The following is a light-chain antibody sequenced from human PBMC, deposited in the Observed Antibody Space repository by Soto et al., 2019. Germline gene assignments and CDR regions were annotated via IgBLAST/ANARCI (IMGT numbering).Light chain of an antibody. V-gene: IGLV2-14*01. Sequence: QSALTQPASVSGSPGQSIAISCTGTSSDVGGYKYVSWYQQHPGKAPKLVIYEVSSRPSGVSYRFSGSKSGNTASLTISGLQAEDEADYYCSSYTSRSTWVFGGGTKLTVL. CDR3: SSYTSRSTWV. J-gene: IGLJ3*02. CDR2: EVS. CDR1: SSDVGGYKY.